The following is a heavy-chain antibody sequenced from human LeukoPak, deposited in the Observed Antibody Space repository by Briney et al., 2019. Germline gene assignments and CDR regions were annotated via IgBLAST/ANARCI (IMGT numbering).Heavy chain of an antibody. V-gene: IGHV3-11*04. J-gene: IGHJ6*03. CDR2: IKGTGLTT. Sequence: GGSLRLSCAASGFTFSDYYMSWIRQAPGKGLEWVSTIKGTGLTTYYADSVKGRFTISRDNAKNSLFLQMSSLRADDAAIYYCARAGELRYMDVWGKGTAVTVSS. D-gene: IGHD3-16*01. CDR3: ARAGELRYMDV. CDR1: GFTFSDYY.